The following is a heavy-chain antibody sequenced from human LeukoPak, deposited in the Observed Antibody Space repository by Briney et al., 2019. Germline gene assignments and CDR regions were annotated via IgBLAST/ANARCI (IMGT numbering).Heavy chain of an antibody. CDR3: ARLWGYCSGGSCYINKYYYGMDV. D-gene: IGHD2-15*01. CDR2: IYYSGST. J-gene: IGHJ6*02. CDR1: GGSISSSSYY. V-gene: IGHV4-39*01. Sequence: SETLSLTCTVSGGSISSSSYYWGWIRQPPGQGLEWIGSIYYSGSTYYNPSLKSRVTISVDTSKNQFSLKLSSVTAADTAVYYCARLWGYCSGGSCYINKYYYGMDVWGQGTTVTVSS.